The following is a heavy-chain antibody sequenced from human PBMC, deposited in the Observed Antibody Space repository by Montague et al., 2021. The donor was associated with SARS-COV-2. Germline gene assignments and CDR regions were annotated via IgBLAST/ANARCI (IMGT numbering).Heavy chain of an antibody. D-gene: IGHD6-13*01. Sequence: SLRLSCAASAFTFTSYSLHWVRQAPGQGLEWVAIISYDGSHQYYAASVKGRFTISRDNSKNTVYLQMTSLRPEDTAVYYCARVYGSHWPPNYAMDFWGQGTMVTVSS. J-gene: IGHJ6*02. V-gene: IGHV3-30-3*01. CDR3: ARVYGSHWPPNYAMDF. CDR2: ISYDGSHQ. CDR1: AFTFTSYS.